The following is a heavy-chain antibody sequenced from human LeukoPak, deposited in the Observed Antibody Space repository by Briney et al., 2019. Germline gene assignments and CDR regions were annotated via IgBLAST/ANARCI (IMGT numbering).Heavy chain of an antibody. CDR3: ARDKLVRRITIFGVVTPTHNWFDP. D-gene: IGHD3-3*01. J-gene: IGHJ5*02. Sequence: PGGSLRLSCAASGFTFSSYWMHWVRQAPGKGQVWVSRINSDGSSTSYADSVKGRFTISRDNAKNTPYLQMNSLRAEYTAVYYCARDKLVRRITIFGVVTPTHNWFDPWGQGTLVTVSS. CDR1: GFTFSSYW. CDR2: INSDGSST. V-gene: IGHV3-74*01.